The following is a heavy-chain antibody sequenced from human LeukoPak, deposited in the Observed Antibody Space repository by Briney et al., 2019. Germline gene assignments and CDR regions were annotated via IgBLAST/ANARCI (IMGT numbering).Heavy chain of an antibody. V-gene: IGHV1-18*01. CDR1: GYTFTSYG. CDR2: ISAYNGNT. Sequence: ASVKVSCKASGYTFTSYGISWVRQAPGQGLEWMGWISAYNGNTNYAQKLQGRVTMTTDKSTSTAYMELRSLRSDDTAVYYCARMASFFEWLLASYYFDYWGQGTLVTVSS. D-gene: IGHD3-3*01. CDR3: ARMASFFEWLLASYYFDY. J-gene: IGHJ4*02.